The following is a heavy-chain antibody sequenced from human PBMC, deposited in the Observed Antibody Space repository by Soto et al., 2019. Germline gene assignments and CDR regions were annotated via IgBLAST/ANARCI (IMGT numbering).Heavy chain of an antibody. V-gene: IGHV1-3*01. J-gene: IGHJ3*02. CDR3: ARGFDLDAFDI. D-gene: IGHD3-10*01. Sequence: ASVKVSCKASGYTFTSYAMHWVRQAPGKRLERMGWINAGNSNTKYSQKFQGRVTITRDTSASTAYMELSSLRSEDTAVYYCARGFDLDAFDIWGQGTMVTVSS. CDR2: INAGNSNT. CDR1: GYTFTSYA.